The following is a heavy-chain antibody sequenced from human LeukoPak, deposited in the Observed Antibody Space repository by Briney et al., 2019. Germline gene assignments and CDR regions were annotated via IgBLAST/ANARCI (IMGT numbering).Heavy chain of an antibody. D-gene: IGHD6-19*01. V-gene: IGHV3-7*01. Sequence: GGSLRLSCAASGFTFSSYAMSWVRQAPGKGLEWVANIKQDGSEKYYVDSVKGRFTISRDNAKNSLYLQMNSLRAEDTAVYYCARIDLAGYYYYGMDVWGQGTTVTVSS. CDR1: GFTFSSYA. CDR2: IKQDGSEK. CDR3: ARIDLAGYYYYGMDV. J-gene: IGHJ6*02.